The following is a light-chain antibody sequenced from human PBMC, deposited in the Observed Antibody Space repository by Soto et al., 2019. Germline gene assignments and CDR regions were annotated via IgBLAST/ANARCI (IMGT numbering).Light chain of an antibody. J-gene: IGLJ1*01. CDR1: SSDVGGYNY. Sequence: HSVRTQPPSASWSPGQSGTVACSGTSSDVGGYNYVAWYQQDPGKAPKLMVYEVSKRPSGVPDRFSGSKSGTPAPLTVSGLKAVDAADYYHRPYAGSHHSPHDLGAGTTVTVV. CDR2: EVS. CDR3: RPYAGSHHSPHD. V-gene: IGLV2-8*01.